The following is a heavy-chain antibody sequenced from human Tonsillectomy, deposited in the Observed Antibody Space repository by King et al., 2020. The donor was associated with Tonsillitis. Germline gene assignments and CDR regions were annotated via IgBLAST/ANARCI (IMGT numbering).Heavy chain of an antibody. V-gene: IGHV3-43*02. CDR2: ISGDGGNT. CDR3: AKVNYGSGSYFSNYYMDV. J-gene: IGHJ6*03. Sequence: QLVQSGGGVVQPGGSLRLSCAASGFTFDDYAMHWVRQAPGKGLEWVSLISGDGGNTYYADSVKGRFTISRDNSKNSLYLQMNSLRTEDTALYYCAKVNYGSGSYFSNYYMDVWGKGTTVTVSS. D-gene: IGHD3-10*01. CDR1: GFTFDDYA.